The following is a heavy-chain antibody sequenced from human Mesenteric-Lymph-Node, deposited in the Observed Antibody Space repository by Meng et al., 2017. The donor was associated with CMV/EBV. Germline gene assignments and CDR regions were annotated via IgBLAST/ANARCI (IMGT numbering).Heavy chain of an antibody. CDR3: AKCSSVGVVIGHYYFDY. CDR2: VTSSDGRT. Sequence: GESLKISCAASGFTFSSYTMNWVRQAPGKGLEWVSGVTSSDGRTYYADSVKGRFTISRDNSKNTLYLQMNSLRAEDTAVYYCAKCSSVGVVIGHYYFDYWGQGTLVTVSS. D-gene: IGHD3-3*01. CDR1: GFTFSSYT. V-gene: IGHV3-23*01. J-gene: IGHJ4*02.